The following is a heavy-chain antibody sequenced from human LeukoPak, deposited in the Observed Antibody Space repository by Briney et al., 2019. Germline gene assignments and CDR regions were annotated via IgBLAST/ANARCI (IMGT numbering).Heavy chain of an antibody. CDR1: GGSISSYY. CDR2: INHSGST. J-gene: IGHJ3*02. D-gene: IGHD3-22*01. Sequence: SETLSLTCTVSGGSISSYYWSWIRQPPGKGLEWIGYINHSGSTYYNPSLKSRVTISVDRSKNQFSLKLSSVTAADTAVYYCARTGDYDSSGYYLRSDDAFDIWGQGTMVTVSS. V-gene: IGHV4-59*12. CDR3: ARTGDYDSSGYYLRSDDAFDI.